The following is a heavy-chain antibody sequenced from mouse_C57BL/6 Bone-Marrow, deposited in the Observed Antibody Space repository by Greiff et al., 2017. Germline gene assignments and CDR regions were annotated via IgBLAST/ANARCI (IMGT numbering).Heavy chain of an antibody. CDR2: ISYDGSN. J-gene: IGHJ4*01. Sequence: EVKLMESGPGLVKPSQSLSLTCSVTGYSITSGYYWNWIRQFPGNKLEWMGYISYDGSNNYNPSLKNRISITRDTSKNQFFLKLNSVTTEDTATYYCAREGEYWGQGTSVTVSS. CDR3: AREGEY. CDR1: GYSITSGYY. V-gene: IGHV3-6*01.